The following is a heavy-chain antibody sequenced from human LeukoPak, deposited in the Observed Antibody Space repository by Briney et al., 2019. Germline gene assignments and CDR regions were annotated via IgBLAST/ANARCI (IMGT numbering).Heavy chain of an antibody. Sequence: ASVKVSCKASGGTFSSYAISWVRQAPGQGLEWMGGIIPIFGTANYAQKFQGRVTITTDESTSTAYMELSSLRSEDTAVYYCARVGIAAAGTVYYMDVWGKGTTVTVSS. J-gene: IGHJ6*03. CDR3: ARVGIAAAGTVYYMDV. V-gene: IGHV1-69*05. CDR1: GGTFSSYA. D-gene: IGHD6-13*01. CDR2: IIPIFGTA.